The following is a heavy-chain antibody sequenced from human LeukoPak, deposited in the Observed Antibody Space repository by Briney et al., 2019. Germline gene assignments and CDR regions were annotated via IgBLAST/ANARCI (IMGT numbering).Heavy chain of an antibody. V-gene: IGHV3-53*01. Sequence: GGSLRLSCAASGFTVSSNYMSWVRQAPGKGLEWVSVIYSGGSTYYADSVKGRFTISRDNPKNTLYLQMNSLRAEDTAVYYCARLIAAAGTEYFDYWGQGTLVTVSS. CDR3: ARLIAAAGTEYFDY. J-gene: IGHJ4*02. CDR2: IYSGGST. CDR1: GFTVSSNY. D-gene: IGHD6-13*01.